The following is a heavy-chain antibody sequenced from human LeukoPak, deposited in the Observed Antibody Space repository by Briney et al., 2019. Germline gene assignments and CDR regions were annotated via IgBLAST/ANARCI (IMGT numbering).Heavy chain of an antibody. V-gene: IGHV1-2*02. J-gene: IGHJ4*02. CDR2: INPNSGGT. D-gene: IGHD1-26*01. CDR3: ARDVLGARSIDY. Sequence: ASVKASCTASGYTFTGYYMHWVRQAPGQGLEWMGWINPNSGGTKYAQMFQGRVTMTSDTSISTAYMELSRLRSDDTAVYYCARDVLGARSIDYWGQGTLVTVSS. CDR1: GYTFTGYY.